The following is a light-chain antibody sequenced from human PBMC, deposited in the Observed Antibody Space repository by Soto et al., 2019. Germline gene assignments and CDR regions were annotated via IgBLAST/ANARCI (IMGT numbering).Light chain of an antibody. CDR1: ESVSSN. J-gene: IGKJ1*01. CDR3: RQYNKWRT. V-gene: IGKV3-15*01. CDR2: GAS. Sequence: EIVMTQSPATLSVSPGERATLSCRASESVSSNLAWYQQKPGQAPRLLIYGASTRATGIPARISGSGSGTEFTLTISSLQSEDFAVYYCRQYNKWRTFGQGTKVEVK.